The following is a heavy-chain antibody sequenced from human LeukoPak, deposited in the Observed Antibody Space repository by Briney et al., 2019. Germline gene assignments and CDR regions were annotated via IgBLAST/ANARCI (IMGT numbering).Heavy chain of an antibody. V-gene: IGHV4-4*07. D-gene: IGHD2-21*02. CDR3: AVTNRAYCSGDCYPFDY. CDR1: GGSISNYY. CDR2: IYTSGST. Sequence: SETLSLTCTVSGGSISNYYWSWIRQPAGRGLEWIGRIYTSGSTNYNPSLKSRVTMSVDTSKNQFSLKLTSVTAADTAVYYCAVTNRAYCSGDCYPFDYWGQGTLVTVSS. J-gene: IGHJ4*02.